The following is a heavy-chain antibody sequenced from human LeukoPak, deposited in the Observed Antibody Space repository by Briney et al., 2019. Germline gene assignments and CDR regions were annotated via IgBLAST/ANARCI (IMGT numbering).Heavy chain of an antibody. V-gene: IGHV3-30-3*01. D-gene: IGHD6-19*01. CDR1: GFTFSSYA. Sequence: GGSLRLSCAASGFTFSSYAMHWVRQAPGKGLEWVAVISYDGSNKYYADSVKGRFTISRDNSKNTLYLQMNSLRAEDTAVYYCATSPSGWNGLESWGQGTLVTVSS. CDR2: ISYDGSNK. J-gene: IGHJ4*02. CDR3: ATSPSGWNGLES.